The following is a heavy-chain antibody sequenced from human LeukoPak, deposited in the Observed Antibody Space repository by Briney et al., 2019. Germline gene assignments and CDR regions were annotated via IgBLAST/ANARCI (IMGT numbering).Heavy chain of an antibody. CDR2: ISSDGSII. CDR1: GFSFSSYW. J-gene: IGHJ6*03. CDR3: ARRHSGSRGDYYYYYMDV. Sequence: GGSLRLSCAASGFSFSSYWMHWVRQAPGKGLVWVSRISSDGSIINYADSVKGRFTISRDNAKNTLYLQMNSLRVEDTAVYYCARRHSGSRGDYYYYYMDVWGKGTTVTVSS. V-gene: IGHV3-74*01. D-gene: IGHD1-26*01.